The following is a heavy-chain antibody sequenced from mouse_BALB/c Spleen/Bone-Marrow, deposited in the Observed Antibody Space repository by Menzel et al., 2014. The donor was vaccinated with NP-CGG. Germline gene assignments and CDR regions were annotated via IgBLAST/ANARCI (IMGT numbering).Heavy chain of an antibody. CDR3: ARSNYYGSKDY. J-gene: IGHJ2*01. V-gene: IGHV1-7*01. D-gene: IGHD1-1*01. CDR1: GYTFTSYW. Sequence: QVQLQQSGAELAKPGASVKMSCKASGYTFTSYWMHWVKQRPGQGLEWIGYINPSTGYTEYNQKFKDEATLTADKSSSTAYMQLSSLTSEDSAVYYCARSNYYGSKDYWGQGTTLTVSS. CDR2: INPSTGYT.